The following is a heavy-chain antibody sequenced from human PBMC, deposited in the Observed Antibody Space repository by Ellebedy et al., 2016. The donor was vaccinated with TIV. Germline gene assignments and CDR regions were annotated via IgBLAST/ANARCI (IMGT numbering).Heavy chain of an antibody. D-gene: IGHD3-22*01. Sequence: PGGSLRLSCATSGFTFANFAMRWFRQAPGQGLEWVSAITGSGDRTFYADSVKGRFTVSRDTSKNTLYLQMNSLRAEDTAVYYCAKGRGGGSDSSAPRYYFDYWGLGTLVTVSS. J-gene: IGHJ4*02. CDR1: GFTFANFA. CDR3: AKGRGGGSDSSAPRYYFDY. CDR2: ITGSGDRT. V-gene: IGHV3-23*01.